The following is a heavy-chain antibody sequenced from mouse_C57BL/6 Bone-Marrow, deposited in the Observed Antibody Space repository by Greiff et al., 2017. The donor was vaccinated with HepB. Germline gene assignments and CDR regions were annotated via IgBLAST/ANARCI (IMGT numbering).Heavy chain of an antibody. J-gene: IGHJ2*01. D-gene: IGHD1-1*01. CDR1: GYTFTSYW. V-gene: IGHV1-59*01. CDR3: TTVVVFDY. CDR2: IDPSDSYT. Sequence: VKLQQPGAELVRPGTSVKLSCKASGYTFTSYWMHWVKQRPGQGLEWIGVIDPSDSYTNYNQKFKGKATLTVDTSSSTAYMQLSSLTSEDSAVYYCTTVVVFDYWGQGTTLTVSS.